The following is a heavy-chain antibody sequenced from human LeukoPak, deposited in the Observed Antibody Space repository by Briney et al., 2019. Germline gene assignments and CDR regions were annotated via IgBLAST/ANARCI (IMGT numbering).Heavy chain of an antibody. J-gene: IGHJ5*02. CDR3: AREHADILTGYYNYNWFDP. D-gene: IGHD3-9*01. Sequence: SESLSLTCTVSGGSISSGGYSWSWIRQHPGKGLEWIGYIYYSGSTYYNPSLKSRVTISVDTSKNQLSLKLSSVTAADTAVYYCAREHADILTGYYNYNWFDPWGQGTLVTVSS. V-gene: IGHV4-31*03. CDR1: GGSISSGGYS. CDR2: IYYSGST.